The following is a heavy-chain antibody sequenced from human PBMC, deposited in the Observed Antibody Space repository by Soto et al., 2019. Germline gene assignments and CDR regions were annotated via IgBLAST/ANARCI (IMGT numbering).Heavy chain of an antibody. CDR3: ARVLVETYYYDSSVYHWYYFDY. J-gene: IGHJ4*02. V-gene: IGHV4-59*01. D-gene: IGHD3-22*01. CDR1: CGSISSYY. CDR2: IYYSGST. Sequence: SETLSLTCTVSCGSISSYYWSWIRQPPGKGLEWIGYIYYSGSTNYNPSLKSRVTISVDTSKNQFSLKLSSVTAADTAVYYCARVLVETYYYDSSVYHWYYFDYWGQGNLVTVS.